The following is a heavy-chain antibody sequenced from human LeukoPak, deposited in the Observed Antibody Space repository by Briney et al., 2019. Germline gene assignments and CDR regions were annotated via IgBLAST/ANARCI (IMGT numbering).Heavy chain of an antibody. CDR1: GFAFSSYV. J-gene: IGHJ4*02. V-gene: IGHV3-23*01. D-gene: IGHD6-19*01. Sequence: GGSLRLSCAASGFAFSSYVMSWVRQAPGKGLEWVSAIIGSGDRTYYADSVKGRFTISRDNSKNTVYLQMNSLRAEDTAVYYCAKRGPAGAGKSPDYFDYWGQGTLVTVSS. CDR3: AKRGPAGAGKSPDYFDY. CDR2: IIGSGDRT.